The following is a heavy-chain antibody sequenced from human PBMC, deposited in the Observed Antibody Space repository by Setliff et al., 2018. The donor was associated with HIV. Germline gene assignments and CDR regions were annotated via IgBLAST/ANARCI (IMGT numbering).Heavy chain of an antibody. V-gene: IGHV4-39*01. CDR2: IYSSGSP. Sequence: SETLSLTCAVSGGSISSGGYYWNWIRQPPGKRLEWLGSIYSSGSPSYNPSLSSRLTISVDTSKNHVSLRLSSVTAADTGVYYCARHRDPPGSRWIYYYYYMDLWGEGTTVTVSS. J-gene: IGHJ6*03. CDR3: ARHRDPPGSRWIYYYYYMDL. CDR1: GGSISSGGYY. D-gene: IGHD6-13*01.